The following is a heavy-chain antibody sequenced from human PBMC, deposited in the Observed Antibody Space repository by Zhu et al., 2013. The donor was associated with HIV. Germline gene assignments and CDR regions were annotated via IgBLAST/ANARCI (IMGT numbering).Heavy chain of an antibody. D-gene: IGHD3-22*01. J-gene: IGHJ6*02. CDR2: ISGYNGNA. Sequence: QVHLVQSGAEVKKPGASVKVSCKASGYTLTGYYIHWVRQAPGQGLEWMGWISGYNGNANYAQKFQGRITMTTDPATSTVYVELRSLRSDDTAVYYCAREGDTTGYFYYYYVWTSGAKGQRSPSP. CDR3: AREGDTTGYFYYYYVWTS. CDR1: GYTLTGYY. V-gene: IGHV1-18*01.